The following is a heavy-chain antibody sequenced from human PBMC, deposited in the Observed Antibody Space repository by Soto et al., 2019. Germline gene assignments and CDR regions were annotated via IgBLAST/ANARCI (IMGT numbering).Heavy chain of an antibody. V-gene: IGHV4-34*01. J-gene: IGHJ6*02. CDR1: GGSLSDFY. CDR2: ISHSGST. D-gene: IGHD3-10*01. CDR3: ARGLRASYGVRLSYYYYGMDV. Sequence: SLTCGVYGGSLSDFYWGWIRQPPGQGLECIGEISHSGSTNYNPSLKSRVTISIDTSKNQFSLKLSSVTAADTAMYYCARGLRASYGVRLSYYYYGMDVWGQGTTVTVSS.